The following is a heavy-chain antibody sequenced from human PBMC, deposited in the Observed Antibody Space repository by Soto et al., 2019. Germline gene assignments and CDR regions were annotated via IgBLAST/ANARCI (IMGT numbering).Heavy chain of an antibody. J-gene: IGHJ6*01. CDR1: GYTFTSYG. CDR3: ARDSSIWLVLLLHEYLNYYDLLAV. V-gene: IGHV1-18*01. CDR2: ISAYNGNT. Sequence: ASVKVSCKASGYTFTSYGISWVRQAPGQGIEWMGWISAYNGNTNYAQKLQGRVTMTTDTSTSTAYMELSSLRSDDTAVYYFARDSSIWLVLLLHEYLNYYDLLAVWAQRTTVTGSS. D-gene: IGHD1-26*01.